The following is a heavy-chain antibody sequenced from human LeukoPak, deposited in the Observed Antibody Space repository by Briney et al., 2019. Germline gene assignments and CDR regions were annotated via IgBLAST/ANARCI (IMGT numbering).Heavy chain of an antibody. V-gene: IGHV3-23*01. Sequence: GGSLRLSRAASGFTFSSYAMSWVRQAPGKGLDWVSAISGSGGSTYYADSVKGRFTISRDNSKNTLYLQMNSLRAEDTAVYYCAKEGGATYYDILTGYPHYYFDYWGQGTLVTVSS. CDR1: GFTFSSYA. D-gene: IGHD3-9*01. CDR2: ISGSGGST. CDR3: AKEGGATYYDILTGYPHYYFDY. J-gene: IGHJ4*02.